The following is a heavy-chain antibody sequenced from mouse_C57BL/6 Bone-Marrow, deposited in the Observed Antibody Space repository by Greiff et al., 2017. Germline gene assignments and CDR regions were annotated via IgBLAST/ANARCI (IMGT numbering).Heavy chain of an antibody. CDR1: GFNIKDDY. Sequence: EVQLQQSGAELVRPGASVKLSCTASGFNIKDDYMHWVKQRPEQGLEWIGWLDPENGDTEYASKFQGKATITADTSSNTAYLQLSSLTSEDTAVYYCTTHGSSSYYFDYWGQGTTLTVSS. J-gene: IGHJ2*01. V-gene: IGHV14-4*01. CDR2: LDPENGDT. D-gene: IGHD1-1*01. CDR3: TTHGSSSYYFDY.